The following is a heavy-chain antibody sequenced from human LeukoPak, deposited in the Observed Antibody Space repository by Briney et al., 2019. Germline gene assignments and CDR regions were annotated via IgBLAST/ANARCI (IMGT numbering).Heavy chain of an antibody. D-gene: IGHD2-8*01. CDR3: AREMDYYGMGV. Sequence: KTGGSLRLSCAASGFTFSSYSMNWVCQAPGKGLEWVSSISSSSSYIYYADSVKGRFTISRDNAKNSLYLQMNSLRAEDTTVYYCAREMDYYGMGVWGQGTTVTVSS. J-gene: IGHJ6*02. CDR1: GFTFSSYS. CDR2: ISSSSSYI. V-gene: IGHV3-21*01.